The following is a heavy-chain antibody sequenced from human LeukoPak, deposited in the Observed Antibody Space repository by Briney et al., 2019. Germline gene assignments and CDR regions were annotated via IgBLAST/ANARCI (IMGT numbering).Heavy chain of an antibody. V-gene: IGHV3-23*01. Sequence: GGSLRLSCAASGFTFSTYTMYWVRHPPGKRLEWVSIIGSSGGGIHYADSVKGRFTISRDNSKNTLYLQMNSLRAEDTAVYYCARSHSSGSSYYFDYWGQGTLVTVSS. D-gene: IGHD6-19*01. CDR1: GFTFSTYT. CDR2: IGSSGGGI. J-gene: IGHJ4*02. CDR3: ARSHSSGSSYYFDY.